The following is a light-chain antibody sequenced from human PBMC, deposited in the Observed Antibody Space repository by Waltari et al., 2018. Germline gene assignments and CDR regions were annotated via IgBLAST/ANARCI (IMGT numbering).Light chain of an antibody. J-gene: IGKJ4*01. Sequence: EIVLTQSPGTLSLSPGERATLSCRASQSVSSTFLAWYQKKPGQAPRLLIYGASSRATGIPDRVSGSGSGTDFTLTISRLEPEDFAVYYCQQYGSSPLTFGGGTKVEIK. V-gene: IGKV3-20*01. CDR3: QQYGSSPLT. CDR1: QSVSSTF. CDR2: GAS.